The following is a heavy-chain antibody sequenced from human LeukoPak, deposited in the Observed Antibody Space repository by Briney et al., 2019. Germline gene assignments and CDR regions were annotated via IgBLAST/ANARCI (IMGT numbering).Heavy chain of an antibody. D-gene: IGHD3-22*01. CDR3: ARGIIYYDSSGYDDY. V-gene: IGHV1-18*01. CDR1: GYTFTSYG. CDR2: ISAYNGNT. Sequence: ASVKVSCKASGYTFTSYGISWVRQAPGQGLEWMGWISAYNGNTNYAQKLQGRVTMTTDTSTSTAYMELRGLRSDDTAVYYCARGIIYYDSSGYDDYWGQGTLVTVSS. J-gene: IGHJ4*02.